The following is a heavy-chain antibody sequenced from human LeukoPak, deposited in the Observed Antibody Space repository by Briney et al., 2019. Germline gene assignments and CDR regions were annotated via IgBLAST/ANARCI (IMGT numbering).Heavy chain of an antibody. J-gene: IGHJ4*02. CDR2: IYSGGST. CDR1: GFTVSSNY. Sequence: GGSLRLSCAASGFTVSSNYMSWVRQAPGKGLEWVSVIYSGGSTYYADSVKGRFTISRDNSKNTLYLQMNSLRAEDTAVYYCARGAYCSTSSCYTGAGAFDYWGQGTLVTVSS. V-gene: IGHV3-66*01. CDR3: ARGAYCSTSSCYTGAGAFDY. D-gene: IGHD2-2*02.